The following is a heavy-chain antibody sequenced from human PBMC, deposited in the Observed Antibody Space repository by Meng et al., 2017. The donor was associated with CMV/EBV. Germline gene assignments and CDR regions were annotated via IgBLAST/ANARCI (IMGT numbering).Heavy chain of an antibody. CDR2: MNPNSGNT. V-gene: IGHV1-8*01. J-gene: IGHJ4*02. Sequence: SGYTFTSYDTNWVRQATGQGLEWMGWMNPNSGNTGYAQKFQGRVTMTRNTSISTAYMELSSLRSEDTAVYYCARGRRYSGSPHPLGYWGQGTPVTVSS. CDR1: GYTFTSYD. CDR3: ARGRRYSGSPHPLGY. D-gene: IGHD1-26*01.